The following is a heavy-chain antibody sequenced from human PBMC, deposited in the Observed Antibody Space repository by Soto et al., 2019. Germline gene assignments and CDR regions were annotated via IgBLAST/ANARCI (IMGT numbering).Heavy chain of an antibody. Sequence: SETLSLTCAVSGGSVSSGGYSWSWIRQPPGKGLEWIGYIYHSGSTYYNPSLKSRVTISVDRSKNQFSLKLSSVTAADTAVYYCAAGGGLPRYYWGQGTLVTVSS. CDR3: AAGGGLPRYY. CDR2: IYHSGST. V-gene: IGHV4-30-2*01. CDR1: GGSVSSGGYS. J-gene: IGHJ4*02. D-gene: IGHD5-12*01.